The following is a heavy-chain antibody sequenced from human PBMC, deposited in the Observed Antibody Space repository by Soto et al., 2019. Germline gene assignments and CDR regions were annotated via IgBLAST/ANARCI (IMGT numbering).Heavy chain of an antibody. D-gene: IGHD3-22*01. V-gene: IGHV1-69*13. CDR1: GGTFSSYA. Sequence: SVKVSCKASGGTFSSYAISWVRQAPGQGLEWMGGIIPIFGTANYAQKFQGRVTITADESTSTAYMELSSLRSEDTAVYYCARAYYYDSRGYYYWFDPWGQGNLVTVSS. CDR3: ARAYYYDSRGYYYWFDP. J-gene: IGHJ5*02. CDR2: IIPIFGTA.